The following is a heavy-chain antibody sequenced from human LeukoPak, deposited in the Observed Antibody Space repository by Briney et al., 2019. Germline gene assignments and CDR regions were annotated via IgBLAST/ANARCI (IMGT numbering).Heavy chain of an antibody. CDR3: ERDSYMDV. J-gene: IGHJ6*03. Sequence: GGSLRLSCAAPGFTFSSYSMTSVRQAPGKGLEWVSSISSSSSYINYADSVKGRFTISRDNAKRSLYMQMNSLRAEDTAVYYCERDSYMDVWGKGTTVTVSS. V-gene: IGHV3-21*01. CDR1: GFTFSSYS. CDR2: ISSSSSYI.